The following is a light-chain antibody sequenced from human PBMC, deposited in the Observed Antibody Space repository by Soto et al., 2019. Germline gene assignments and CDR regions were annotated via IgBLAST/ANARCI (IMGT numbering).Light chain of an antibody. CDR1: QSISSSY. CDR3: QQYDKWPQT. V-gene: IGKV3-15*01. Sequence: IVLTQSPGTLSLSPGERATLSCRASQSISSSYLAWYQQKPGQAPRLLIYGASTRATGIPARFSGSGSGTEFTLTISSLQSEDFAVYHCQQYDKWPQTFGQGTKVDIK. J-gene: IGKJ1*01. CDR2: GAS.